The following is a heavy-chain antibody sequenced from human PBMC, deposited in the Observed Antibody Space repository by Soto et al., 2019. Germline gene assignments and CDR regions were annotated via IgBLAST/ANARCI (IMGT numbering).Heavy chain of an antibody. CDR3: ARKDYYGSGSYHFDF. J-gene: IGHJ4*02. D-gene: IGHD3-10*01. CDR2: INAANGDT. CDR1: GYTFSTLP. V-gene: IGHV1-3*01. Sequence: ASVEVSWKASGYTFSTLPVHWVLQAPGQNLEWMGWINAANGDTGYSQNFQGRVTITRDTTANTAYMELSGLRSEDTAVYYCARKDYYGSGSYHFDFWGQGSLVTVSS.